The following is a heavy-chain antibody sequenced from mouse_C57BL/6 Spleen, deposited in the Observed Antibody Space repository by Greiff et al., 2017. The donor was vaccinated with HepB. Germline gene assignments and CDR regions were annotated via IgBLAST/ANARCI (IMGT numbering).Heavy chain of an antibody. CDR1: GYTFTSYW. V-gene: IGHV1-52*01. Sequence: QVQLQQPGAELVRPGSSVKLSCKASGYTFTSYWMHWVKQRPIQGLEWIGNIDTSDSETHYNQKFKDKATLTVDKSSSTAYMQLSSLTSEDSAVYCCARSLYYYALDYWGQGTSVTVSS. D-gene: IGHD6-2*01. CDR3: ARSLYYYALDY. J-gene: IGHJ4*01. CDR2: IDTSDSET.